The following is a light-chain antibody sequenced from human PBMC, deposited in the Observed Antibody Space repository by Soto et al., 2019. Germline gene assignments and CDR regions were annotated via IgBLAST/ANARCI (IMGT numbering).Light chain of an antibody. CDR2: DVS. CDR1: SGDVGAYSY. CDR3: CSYAGSYTYV. V-gene: IGLV2-11*01. Sequence: QSALTQPRSVSGSPGQSVTISCTGTSGDVGAYSYVSWCQLHPGKAPKLIIYDVSKRPSGVPDRFSGSKSGNTASLTISGLQAEDEADYYCCSYAGSYTYVFGTGTKLTVL. J-gene: IGLJ1*01.